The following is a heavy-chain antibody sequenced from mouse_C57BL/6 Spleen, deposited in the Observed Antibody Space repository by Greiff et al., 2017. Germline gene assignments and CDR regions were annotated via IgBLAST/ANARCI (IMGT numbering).Heavy chain of an antibody. CDR2: IDPETGGT. V-gene: IGHV1-15*01. D-gene: IGHD3-2*02. J-gene: IGHJ2*01. Sequence: QVQLQQSGAELVRPGASVTLSCKASGYTFTDYEMHWVKQTPVHGLEWIGAIDPETGGTAYNQKFKGKAILTADKSSSTAYMELRSLTSEDSAVYYCTRSISGTGYFDYWGQGTTLTVSS. CDR3: TRSISGTGYFDY. CDR1: GYTFTDYE.